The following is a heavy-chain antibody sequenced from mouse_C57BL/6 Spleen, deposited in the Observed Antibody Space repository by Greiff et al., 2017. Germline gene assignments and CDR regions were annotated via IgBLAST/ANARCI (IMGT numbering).Heavy chain of an antibody. V-gene: IGHV5-6*01. Sequence: EVQGVESGGDLVKPGGSLKLSCAASGFTFSSYGMSWVRQTPDKRLEWVATISSGGSYTYYPDSVKGRFTISRDNAKNTLYLQMSSLKSEDTAMYYCARQNGEDYWGQGTTLTVSS. CDR2: ISSGGSYT. CDR1: GFTFSSYG. J-gene: IGHJ2*01. CDR3: ARQNGEDY.